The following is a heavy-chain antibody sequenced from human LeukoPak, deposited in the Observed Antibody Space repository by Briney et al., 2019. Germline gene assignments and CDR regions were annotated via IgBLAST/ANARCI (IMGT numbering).Heavy chain of an antibody. J-gene: IGHJ4*02. CDR2: IKQDGSEK. CDR1: GFTFSSYW. V-gene: IGHV3-7*04. CDR3: ARTGIAPAGAPFDY. D-gene: IGHD6-13*01. Sequence: PGGSLRLSCAASGFTFSSYWMSWVRQAPGKGLEWVAHIKQDGSEKYYVDSVKGRFTISRDNAKNSLYLQMNSLRAEDTAVYYCARTGIAPAGAPFDYWGQGTLVTVSS.